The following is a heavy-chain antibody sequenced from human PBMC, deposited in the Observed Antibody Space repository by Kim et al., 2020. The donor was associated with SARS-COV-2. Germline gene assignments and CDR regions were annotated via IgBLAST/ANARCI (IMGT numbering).Heavy chain of an antibody. CDR3: ARQYFDILTGSYYLDY. J-gene: IGHJ4*02. D-gene: IGHD3-9*01. CDR1: GYTFTSFY. V-gene: IGHV1-46*01. Sequence: ASVKVSCKASGYTFTSFYIHWVRQAPGQGLEWMGKINPDDDTTTFAQEFRGRVTMTRDTSTTTVYMELNSLKSEDTAIFYCARQYFDILTGSYYLDYWGQGTLVTVSS. CDR2: INPDDDTT.